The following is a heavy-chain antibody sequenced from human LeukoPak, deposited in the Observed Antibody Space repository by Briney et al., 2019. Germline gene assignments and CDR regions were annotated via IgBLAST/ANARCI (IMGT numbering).Heavy chain of an antibody. CDR3: AKRLWSSGDDYFDY. V-gene: IGHV3-23*01. D-gene: IGHD2-15*01. J-gene: IGHJ4*02. CDR2: ISGSGGST. CDR1: GFTFSSYA. Sequence: PGGSLRLSCAASGFTFSSYAMNWVRQALGKGLEWVSVISGSGGSTYYADSVKGRFIISRDNSKNTLYLQMNSLRAEDTAVYYCAKRLWSSGDDYFDYWGQGTLVTVSS.